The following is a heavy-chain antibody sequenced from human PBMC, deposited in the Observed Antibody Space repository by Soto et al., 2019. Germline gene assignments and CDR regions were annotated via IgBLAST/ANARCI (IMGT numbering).Heavy chain of an antibody. D-gene: IGHD3-10*01. CDR1: GFSFSTSGVG. CDR3: AHSSGDGSGLRRFDP. CDR2: IYWDDDK. J-gene: IGHJ5*02. Sequence: QITLKESGTTLVKPTQTLTLTCTFSGFSFSTSGVGVGWIRQPPGKALEWLALIYWDDDKRYSPSLKSRLTITKDTSKNQVVLTMTNMDPVDTATYYCAHSSGDGSGLRRFDPWGQGTLVTVSS. V-gene: IGHV2-5*02.